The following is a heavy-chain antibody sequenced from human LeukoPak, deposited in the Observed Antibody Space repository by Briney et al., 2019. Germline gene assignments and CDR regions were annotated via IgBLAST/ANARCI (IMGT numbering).Heavy chain of an antibody. J-gene: IGHJ4*02. D-gene: IGHD3-3*01. V-gene: IGHV3-11*01. CDR2: ISDNGRTK. Sequence: GGSLRLSCAASGLTFSDYHMSWIRQAPGKGLEWVSHISDNGRTKYYANSVQGRFTVSRDNAKNSLYLQMNSLRADDTAVYYCATVHFGYFTFWGQGTLVTVSS. CDR3: ATVHFGYFTF. CDR1: GLTFSDYH.